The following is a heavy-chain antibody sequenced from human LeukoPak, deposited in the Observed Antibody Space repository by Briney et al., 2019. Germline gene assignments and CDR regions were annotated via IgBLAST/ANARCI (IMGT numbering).Heavy chain of an antibody. Sequence: GGSLRLSCAASGFTFSSYGMHWVRQAPGKGLEWVTFISYDGNDKFYADPVKGRFTISRDNSKNTVYLQMNSLRPEDTAVYYCAKEAGYDSSDSPSGYWGQGTLVTVSS. D-gene: IGHD3-22*01. CDR1: GFTFSSYG. CDR3: AKEAGYDSSDSPSGY. V-gene: IGHV3-30*18. CDR2: ISYDGNDK. J-gene: IGHJ4*02.